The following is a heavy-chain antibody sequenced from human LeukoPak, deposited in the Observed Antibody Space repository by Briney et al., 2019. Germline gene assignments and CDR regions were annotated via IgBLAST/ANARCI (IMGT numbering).Heavy chain of an antibody. V-gene: IGHV1-69*04. CDR1: GGTFSSYA. CDR3: ARDSETGDGGGY. J-gene: IGHJ4*02. D-gene: IGHD7-27*01. Sequence: ASVKVSCKASGGTFSSYAISWVRQAPGQGLEWMGRIIPILGIANYAQKFQGRVTITADKSTSTAYMELRSLRSDDTAVYYCARDSETGDGGGYWGQGTLVTVSS. CDR2: IIPILGIA.